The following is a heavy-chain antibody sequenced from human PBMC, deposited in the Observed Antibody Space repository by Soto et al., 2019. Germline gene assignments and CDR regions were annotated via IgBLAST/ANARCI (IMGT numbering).Heavy chain of an antibody. D-gene: IGHD4-17*01. V-gene: IGHV5-51*01. Sequence: GDSLKISCKGFGYNFSTYWIAWVRQMPGKGLEWMGIIYPDDSDTRYDPSFQGQVTISADKSINTAYLQWSSLKASDTAKYYCARRSSVTNTYYYYYYGLDVWGQGTTVTVSS. CDR3: ARRSSVTNTYYYYYYGLDV. CDR1: GYNFSTYW. J-gene: IGHJ6*02. CDR2: IYPDDSDT.